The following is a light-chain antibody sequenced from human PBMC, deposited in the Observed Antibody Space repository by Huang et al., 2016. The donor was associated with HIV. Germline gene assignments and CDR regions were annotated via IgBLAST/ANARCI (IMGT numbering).Light chain of an antibody. CDR1: QTITSNY. CDR2: GAS. J-gene: IGKJ2*01. CDR3: QQYGASPYT. Sequence: EIVLTQSPGTLSLSPGERAILSCRASQTITSNYLAWYQQKPDQAPRLLIYGASSSATGIPAKFSGSGSETEFTLTISRLAPEDFAVYYCQQYGASPYTFGQGTQLEI. V-gene: IGKV3-20*01.